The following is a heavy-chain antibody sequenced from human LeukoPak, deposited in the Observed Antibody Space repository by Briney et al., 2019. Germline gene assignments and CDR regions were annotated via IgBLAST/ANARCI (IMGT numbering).Heavy chain of an antibody. Sequence: GASVKVSCKASGYDFINYDISWVRQAPGQGLEWMGWRSIYNGNTDYKLQGRVTMTTDTSTSTAYMEVRSLRSDDTAVYYCARGGPFPSGSSSREYYLDYWGQGTLVTVSS. CDR1: GYDFINYD. J-gene: IGHJ4*02. CDR2: RSIYNGNT. CDR3: ARGGPFPSGSSSREYYLDY. D-gene: IGHD6-6*01. V-gene: IGHV1-18*01.